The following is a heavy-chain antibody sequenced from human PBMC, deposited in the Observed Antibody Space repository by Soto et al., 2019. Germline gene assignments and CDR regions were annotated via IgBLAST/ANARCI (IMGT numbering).Heavy chain of an antibody. CDR2: INAGNGNT. V-gene: IGHV1-3*01. CDR3: GGHGSSIAAAGSDAFDI. CDR1: GYTFTSYA. D-gene: IGHD6-13*01. Sequence: QVQLVQSGAEVKKPGASVKVSCKASGYTFTSYAMHWVRQAPGQRLEWMGWINAGNGNTKYSQKFQGRVTITRDTSGSTDDLERSSLRSDATAVYYCGGHGSSIAAAGSDAFDICGPGTMVTVSS. J-gene: IGHJ3*02.